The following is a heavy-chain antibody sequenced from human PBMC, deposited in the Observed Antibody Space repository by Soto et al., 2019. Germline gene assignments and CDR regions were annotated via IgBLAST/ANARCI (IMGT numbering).Heavy chain of an antibody. D-gene: IGHD3-3*01. CDR2: ISGSGGST. CDR1: GFTFSSYG. J-gene: IGHJ6*02. V-gene: IGHV3-23*01. Sequence: PGGSLRLSCAASGFTFSSYGMSWVRQAPGKGLEWVSAISGSGGSTYYADSVKGRFTISRDNSKNTLYLQMNSLRAEDTAVYYCARGESYYDFWSGYNYYYGMDVWGQGTTVTVSS. CDR3: ARGESYYDFWSGYNYYYGMDV.